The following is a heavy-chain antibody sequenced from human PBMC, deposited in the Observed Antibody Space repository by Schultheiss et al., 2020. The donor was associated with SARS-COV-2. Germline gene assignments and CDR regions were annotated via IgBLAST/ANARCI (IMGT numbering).Heavy chain of an antibody. J-gene: IGHJ4*02. V-gene: IGHV3-33*01. Sequence: GGSLRLSCAASGFTFSSYGMHWVRQAPGKGLEWVAVIWYDGSNKYYADSVKGRLSISRDNSKNTLYLQMNSLRAEDTAVYYCARDRAIGKHFDYWGQGTLVTVSS. CDR2: IWYDGSNK. CDR3: ARDRAIGKHFDY. D-gene: IGHD3-10*01. CDR1: GFTFSSYG.